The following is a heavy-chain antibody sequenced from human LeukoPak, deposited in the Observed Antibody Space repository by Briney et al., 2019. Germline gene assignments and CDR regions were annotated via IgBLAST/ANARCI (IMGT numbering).Heavy chain of an antibody. CDR2: VRVSGET. J-gene: IGHJ4*02. D-gene: IGHD1-1*01. CDR1: GFTFSSYA. Sequence: PGGSLRLSCAASGFTFSSYAMNWVRQAPGKGLEWVSAVRVSGETYYADSVKGRFTISRDNSDNTAYLQMRGLRAEDTAVYHCAKGTGDAGYYFDNWGQGTLVTVSS. V-gene: IGHV3-23*01. CDR3: AKGTGDAGYYFDN.